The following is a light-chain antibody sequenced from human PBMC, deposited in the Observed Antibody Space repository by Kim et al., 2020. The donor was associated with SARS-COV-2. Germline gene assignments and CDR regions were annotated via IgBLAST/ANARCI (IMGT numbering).Light chain of an antibody. CDR2: VGN. J-gene: IGLJ1*01. CDR1: STEVGAYKY. Sequence: SINIPRPRPSTEVGAYKYVCWYQQHPGKDPTHILYVGNKRPSGVSNRSSVSKSGNPASLTISGLQAEDEGDYYCSSYTHSTTSYVFGTGTKVTVL. CDR3: SSYTHSTTSYV. V-gene: IGLV2-14*03.